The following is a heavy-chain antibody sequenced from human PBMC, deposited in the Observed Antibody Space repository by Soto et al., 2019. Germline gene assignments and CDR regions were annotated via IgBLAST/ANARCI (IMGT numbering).Heavy chain of an antibody. CDR2: IYYSGST. CDR3: ARGLWERGGYGMDV. D-gene: IGHD1-26*01. Sequence: QVQLQESGPGLVQPSKTLSLTCTVSGGSISSYYWSWIRQPPGKELQYIGYIYYSGSTNYNPSLKGRVTMTEDTSTNQVPPTLGPVAAADTAVDYWARGLWERGGYGMDVWGQGTNVTLS. J-gene: IGHJ6*02. CDR1: GGSISSYY. V-gene: IGHV4-59*08.